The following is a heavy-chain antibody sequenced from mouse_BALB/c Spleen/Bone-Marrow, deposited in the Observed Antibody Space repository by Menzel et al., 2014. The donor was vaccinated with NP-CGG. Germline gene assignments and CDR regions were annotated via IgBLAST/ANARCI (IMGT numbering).Heavy chain of an antibody. D-gene: IGHD2-2*01. CDR2: INPSSGYT. CDR1: GYTFTTYT. Sequence: QVQLQQSGAELARPGASVKMSCKASGYTFTTYTMHWVKQRPGLGLEWIGYINPSSGYTNYNQKFKDKATLTADKSSSPAYMQLSSLTSEDAAVYFCAKRDIYYGYDGNAMDYWGQGTSVTVSS. J-gene: IGHJ4*01. V-gene: IGHV1-4*01. CDR3: AKRDIYYGYDGNAMDY.